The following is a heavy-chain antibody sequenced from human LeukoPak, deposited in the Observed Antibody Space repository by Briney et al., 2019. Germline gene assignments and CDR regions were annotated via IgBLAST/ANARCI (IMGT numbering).Heavy chain of an antibody. CDR3: ARDLAYCGGDCLGDGMDV. J-gene: IGHJ6*02. CDR1: GFTFSSYW. CDR2: INSDGSSP. D-gene: IGHD2-21*02. V-gene: IGHV3-74*01. Sequence: GGSLRLSCAASGFTFSSYWMHWVRQAPGKGLVWVSCINSDGSSPSYADSVKGRFTISRDNSKNTLYLQMNSLRAEDTAVYYCARDLAYCGGDCLGDGMDVWGQGTTVTVSS.